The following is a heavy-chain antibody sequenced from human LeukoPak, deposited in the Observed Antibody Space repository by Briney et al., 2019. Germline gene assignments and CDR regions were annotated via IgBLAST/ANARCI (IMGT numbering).Heavy chain of an antibody. Sequence: GGSLRLSCEASGFTFGSHAMYWVRQAPGKGLEWVAGIFGSGGSPHYADPVKGRFTISRDNSRNTVYLQINSLRAEDTAVYYCGKTTVGYSSGQKPAWLVDYWGQGTLVTVSS. J-gene: IGHJ4*02. V-gene: IGHV3-23*01. D-gene: IGHD5-18*01. CDR3: GKTTVGYSSGQKPAWLVDY. CDR1: GFTFGSHA. CDR2: IFGSGGSP.